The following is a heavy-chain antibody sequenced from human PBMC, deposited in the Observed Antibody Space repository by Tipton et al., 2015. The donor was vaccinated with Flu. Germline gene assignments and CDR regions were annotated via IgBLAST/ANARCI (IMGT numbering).Heavy chain of an antibody. J-gene: IGHJ4*02. CDR1: GFIFEDKA. CDR2: INRNSARI. Sequence: SGFIFEDKAMHWVRQAPGKGLEWVSSINRNSARIHYANSVKGRFTISRDNAKNALYLQMNSLRGEDTALYYCVKDSAEITSWPSNFDSWGQGTLVTVSS. D-gene: IGHD2-2*01. CDR3: VKDSAEITSWPSNFDS. V-gene: IGHV3-9*01.